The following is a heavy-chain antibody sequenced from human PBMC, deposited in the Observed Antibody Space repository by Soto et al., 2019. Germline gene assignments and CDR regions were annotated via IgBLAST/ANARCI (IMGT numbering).Heavy chain of an antibody. CDR2: IIPIFGTA. CDR3: ARFYCSSTSCPLSYYGMDV. J-gene: IGHJ6*02. V-gene: IGHV1-69*13. CDR1: GVTFSSYA. Sequence: SVKVSCKASGVTFSSYAISWVRQAPGQGLEWMGGIIPIFGTANYAQKFQGRVTITADESTSTAYMELSSLRSEDTAVYYCARFYCSSTSCPLSYYGMDVWGQGTTVTVSS. D-gene: IGHD2-2*01.